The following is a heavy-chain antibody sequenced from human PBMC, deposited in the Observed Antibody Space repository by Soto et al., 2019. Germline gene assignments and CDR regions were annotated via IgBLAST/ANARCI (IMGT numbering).Heavy chain of an antibody. CDR1: ALNFISYS. CDR3: AKVRPLRDCTSTSCLGAFDI. J-gene: IGHJ3*02. V-gene: IGHV3-23*01. Sequence: GVSMRLSSTAAALNFISYSMSWVRKETGKGLEWVSAITASADTTYYADSVKGRFTISRDNSKNTLYLRMNSLRAEDTAVYYCAKVRPLRDCTSTSCLGAFDIWGQGTMVTVSS. CDR2: ITASADTT. D-gene: IGHD2-2*01.